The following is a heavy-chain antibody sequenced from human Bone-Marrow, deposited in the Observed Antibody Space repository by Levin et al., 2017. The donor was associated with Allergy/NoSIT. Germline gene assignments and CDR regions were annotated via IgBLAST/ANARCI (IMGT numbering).Heavy chain of an antibody. CDR1: GVSINSGIYY. V-gene: IGHV4-31*03. J-gene: IGHJ6*03. CDR2: VSYSGRT. D-gene: IGHD6-13*01. CDR3: ASALIAAAGFSDNYPYSIDV. Sequence: SETLSLTCTVSGVSINSGIYYWTWIRQHPGKGLEWIGFVSYSGRTYYNSSLKRRLTISLDTSNHQFSLRLNSVTAAHTGVSYCASALIAAAGFSDNYPYSIDVWGKGTTVTVSS.